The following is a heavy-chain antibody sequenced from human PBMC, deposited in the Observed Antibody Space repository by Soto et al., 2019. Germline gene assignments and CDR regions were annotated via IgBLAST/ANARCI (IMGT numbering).Heavy chain of an antibody. CDR3: VRDTGYGTLDY. CDR2: IYHTGRA. J-gene: IGHJ4*02. CDR1: GDSISSHH. D-gene: IGHD5-18*01. Sequence: QLQLQESGSGLVKPSQTLSLTCTVSGDSISSHHLSWIRQPPGKGLEWIGYIYHTGRAFYNSSLKSRVSMSVYNSKNQISLNLRSVTAADTAVYYCVRDTGYGTLDYWGQGTLVTVSS. V-gene: IGHV4-30-2*01.